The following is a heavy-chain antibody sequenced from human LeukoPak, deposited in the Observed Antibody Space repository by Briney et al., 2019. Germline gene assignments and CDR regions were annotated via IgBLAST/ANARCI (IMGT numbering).Heavy chain of an antibody. Sequence: ASVKVSCKASGYTFTSYDINWVRQATGQGLEWMGWVNPNSGNTGYAQKFQGRATITRNTSISTAYMQLNSLRSDDTAVYYCTRRKLERRAGSWFDPWGQGTLVTVSS. CDR1: GYTFTSYD. J-gene: IGHJ5*02. D-gene: IGHD3-3*01. CDR3: TRRKLERRAGSWFDP. CDR2: VNPNSGNT. V-gene: IGHV1-8*03.